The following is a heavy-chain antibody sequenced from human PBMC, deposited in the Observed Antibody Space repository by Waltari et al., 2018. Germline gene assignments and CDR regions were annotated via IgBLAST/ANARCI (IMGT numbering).Heavy chain of an antibody. CDR3: ARGVGSTSCS. V-gene: IGHV4-34*01. Sequence: YNPSLKSRVTISVDTSKNQFSLKLSSVTAADTAVYYCARGVGSTSCSWGQGTLVTVSS. J-gene: IGHJ4*02. D-gene: IGHD2-2*01.